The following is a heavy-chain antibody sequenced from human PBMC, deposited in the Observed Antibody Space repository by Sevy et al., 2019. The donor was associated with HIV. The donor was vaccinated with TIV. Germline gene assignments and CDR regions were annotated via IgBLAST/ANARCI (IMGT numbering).Heavy chain of an antibody. Sequence: GGSLRLSCIASGFTFRNYGIHWVRQAPGKGLDWVAVIGYDGSDKYYADSVKGRFTISRDNSKNTLLLQMNSLRVEDTAVYDCAKERGGSYIPYFYGMDVWGQGTAVTVSS. J-gene: IGHJ6*02. V-gene: IGHV3-30*18. CDR2: IGYDGSDK. CDR1: GFTFRNYG. CDR3: AKERGGSYIPYFYGMDV. D-gene: IGHD1-26*01.